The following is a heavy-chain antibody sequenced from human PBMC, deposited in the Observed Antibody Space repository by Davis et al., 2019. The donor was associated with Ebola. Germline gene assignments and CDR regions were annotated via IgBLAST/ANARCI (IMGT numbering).Heavy chain of an antibody. Sequence: ASVKVSCKASGYTFTGYYMHWVRQAPGQGLEWMGWINPNSGGTNYAQKFQGRVTMTRDTSISTAYMELSRLRSDDTAVYYCARRYYYDSSGYSLDYWGQGTLVTVSS. J-gene: IGHJ4*02. CDR1: GYTFTGYY. CDR3: ARRYYYDSSGYSLDY. CDR2: INPNSGGT. V-gene: IGHV1-2*02. D-gene: IGHD3-22*01.